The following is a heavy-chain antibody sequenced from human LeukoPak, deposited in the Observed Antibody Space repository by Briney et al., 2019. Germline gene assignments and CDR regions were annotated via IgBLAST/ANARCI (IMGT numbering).Heavy chain of an antibody. V-gene: IGHV1-69*05. CDR2: IIPMFGTA. CDR3: ARGYYYGSETYWHTNWFDP. J-gene: IGHJ5*02. CDR1: GGTFSNYV. D-gene: IGHD3-10*01. Sequence: SVKVSCKASGGTFSNYVISWVRQAPGQGLEWMGGIIPMFGTANYAQKFQGRVTITTDESTSTGYMEMSSLRSEDTAVYYCARGYYYGSETYWHTNWFDPWGQGTPVTVS.